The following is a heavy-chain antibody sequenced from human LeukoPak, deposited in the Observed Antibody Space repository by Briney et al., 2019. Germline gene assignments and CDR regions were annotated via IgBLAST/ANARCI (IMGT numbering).Heavy chain of an antibody. D-gene: IGHD3-22*01. Sequence: GGSLRLSCAASGFTLINYAMSWVRQAPGKGPEWVSGISSNGETTYYADSVKGRFTVSRDNSKNTLYLQMNSLRAEDTAVYYCAKDPQYYYNSGGYYFDYFDSWGQGTLVAVSS. J-gene: IGHJ4*02. CDR1: GFTLINYA. CDR3: AKDPQYYYNSGGYYFDYFDS. V-gene: IGHV3-23*01. CDR2: ISSNGETT.